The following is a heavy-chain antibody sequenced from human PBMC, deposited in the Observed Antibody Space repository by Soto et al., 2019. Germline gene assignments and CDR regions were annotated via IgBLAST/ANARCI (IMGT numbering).Heavy chain of an antibody. V-gene: IGHV3-23*01. D-gene: IGHD6-19*01. J-gene: IGHJ4*02. CDR1: GFIFSNYA. CDR2: ISGSGGST. Sequence: GGSMRVSCAAAGFIFSNYAMTWVRQAPGKGLEWVSGISGSGGSTYYADSAKGRFTISRDNSKNTLYLQMNSLRAEDTAVYYCAKDKSIAVAATDYWGQGTLVTVSS. CDR3: AKDKSIAVAATDY.